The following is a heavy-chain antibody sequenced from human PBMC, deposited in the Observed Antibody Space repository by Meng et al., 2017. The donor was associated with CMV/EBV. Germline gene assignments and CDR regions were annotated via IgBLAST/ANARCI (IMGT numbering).Heavy chain of an antibody. V-gene: IGHV3-49*04. CDR2: IRSKAYGGTT. CDR3: TREDPRIDAFDI. D-gene: IGHD2/OR15-2a*01. J-gene: IGHJ3*02. CDR1: GFTFGDYA. Sequence: GGSLRLSCTASGFTFGDYAMSWVRQAPGKGLEWVGFIRSKAYGGTTEYAASVKGRFTISRDDSKSIAYLQMNSLKTEDTAVYYCTREDPRIDAFDIWGQGTMVTVSS.